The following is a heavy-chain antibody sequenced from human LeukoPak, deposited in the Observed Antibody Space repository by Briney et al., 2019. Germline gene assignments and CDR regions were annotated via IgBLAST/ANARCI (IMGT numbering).Heavy chain of an antibody. V-gene: IGHV1-3*01. CDR1: GYTFTSYA. CDR2: INAGNGNT. J-gene: IGHJ4*02. Sequence: GASVKVSCKASGYTFTSYAMHWVRQAPGQRLEWMGWINAGNGNTKYSQEFQGRVTIARDTSASAVYMELGSLRSDDTAVYYCARDQHVGGYYDSSDYWGQGTLVTVSS. D-gene: IGHD3-22*01. CDR3: ARDQHVGGYYDSSDY.